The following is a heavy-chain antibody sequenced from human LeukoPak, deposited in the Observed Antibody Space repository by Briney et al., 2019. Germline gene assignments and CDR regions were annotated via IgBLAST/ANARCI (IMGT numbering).Heavy chain of an antibody. Sequence: GGSLRLSCAASGFTFSSYSMNWVRQAPGKGLEWVSYISSSGSTIYYADSVKGRFTISRDNAKNSLYLQMNSLRAEDTAVYYCARVPGIAVAGAYDAFDIWGQGTMVTVSS. J-gene: IGHJ3*02. D-gene: IGHD6-19*01. CDR1: GFTFSSYS. CDR3: ARVPGIAVAGAYDAFDI. CDR2: ISSSGSTI. V-gene: IGHV3-48*04.